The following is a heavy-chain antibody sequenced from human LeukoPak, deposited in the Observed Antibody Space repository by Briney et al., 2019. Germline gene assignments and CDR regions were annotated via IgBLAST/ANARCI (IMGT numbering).Heavy chain of an antibody. CDR2: ISSSSSYI. D-gene: IGHD6-6*01. Sequence: PGGSLRLSCAASGFTFSTYSMNWVRQARGKGLEWVSSISSSSSYIYYADSVKGRFTVSRENAKNSLYLQMNSLRAEDTAVYYCARAETGSSSSVYYYYYMDVWGKGTTVTVSS. CDR3: ARAETGSSSSVYYYYYMDV. CDR1: GFTFSTYS. J-gene: IGHJ6*03. V-gene: IGHV3-21*01.